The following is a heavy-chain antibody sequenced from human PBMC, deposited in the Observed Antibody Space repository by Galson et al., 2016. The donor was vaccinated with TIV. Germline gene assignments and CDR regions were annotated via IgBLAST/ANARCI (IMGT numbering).Heavy chain of an antibody. V-gene: IGHV3-66*03. CDR2: FSNSDYT. CDR3: ARERRHRGDNCYLSYYFGVDV. D-gene: IGHD2-21*01. CDR1: GFSVSDNY. Sequence: SLRLSCAASGFSVSDNYINWVRQAPGKGLEWVSIFSNSDYTNYADSVKGRFTISRDNSKNTVYLHMSRLRAEDTAFYYCARERRHRGDNCYLSYYFGVDVWGQGTTVTVSS. J-gene: IGHJ6*02.